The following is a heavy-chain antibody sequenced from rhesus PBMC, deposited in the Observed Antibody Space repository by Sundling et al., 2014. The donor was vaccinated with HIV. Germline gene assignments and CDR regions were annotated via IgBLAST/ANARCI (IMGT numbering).Heavy chain of an antibody. CDR1: GGSVNNYY. D-gene: IGHD3-22*01. Sequence: QVQLQESGPGLVKPSETLSLTCAVSGGSVNNYYWTWIRQAPGKGLEWIGRIYGSSGSTDYNPSLKSRVSISIDTSKNHFSLSLSSVTAADTAVYFCARENWSDYYFDYWGQGVLVTVSS. J-gene: IGHJ4*01. CDR2: IYGSSGST. CDR3: ARENWSDYYFDY. V-gene: IGHV4-160*01.